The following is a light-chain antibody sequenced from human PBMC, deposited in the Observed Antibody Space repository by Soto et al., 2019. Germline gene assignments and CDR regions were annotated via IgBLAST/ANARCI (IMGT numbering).Light chain of an antibody. CDR3: QQLSTYPLT. CDR2: DAS. V-gene: IGKV3-11*01. Sequence: EIVLTPSPATLSLSPGERATLSCRASQSVSSYLAWYQQTPGQAPRLLIYDASNGATGIPDRFSGSGSGTDFTLTISRLEPEDFATYYCQQLSTYPLTFGGGTKVDIK. CDR1: QSVSSY. J-gene: IGKJ4*01.